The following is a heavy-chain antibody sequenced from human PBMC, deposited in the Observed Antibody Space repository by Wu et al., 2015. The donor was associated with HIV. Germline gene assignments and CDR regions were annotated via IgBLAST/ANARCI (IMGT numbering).Heavy chain of an antibody. CDR2: MNPNSGNT. D-gene: IGHD5-18*01. CDR3: ARVGPLVAYSYGSSYYYYGMDV. J-gene: IGHJ6*02. Sequence: QVQLVQSGAEVKKPGASVKVSCKASGYTFTSYDINWVRQATGQGLEWMGWMNPNSGNTGYAQKFQGRVTMTRNTSISTAYMELSSLRSEDTAVYYCARVGPLVAYSYGSSYYYYGMDVWGQGTTVTVSS. V-gene: IGHV1-8*01. CDR1: GYTFTSYD.